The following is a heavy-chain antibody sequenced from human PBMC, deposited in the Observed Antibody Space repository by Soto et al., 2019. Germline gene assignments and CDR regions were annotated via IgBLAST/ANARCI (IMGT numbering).Heavy chain of an antibody. V-gene: IGHV4-30-2*01. J-gene: IGHJ6*02. CDR2: IYHSGST. Sequence: QLQLQESGSGLVKPSQTLSLTCAVSGGSISSGGYSWSWIRQPPGKGLEWIGYIYHSGSTYYNPSLQSRVTISVDRSKNQFSLKLSSVTAADTAVYYCARYSLDYYYGMDVWGQGTTVTVSS. CDR3: ARYSLDYYYGMDV. D-gene: IGHD5-18*01. CDR1: GGSISSGGYS.